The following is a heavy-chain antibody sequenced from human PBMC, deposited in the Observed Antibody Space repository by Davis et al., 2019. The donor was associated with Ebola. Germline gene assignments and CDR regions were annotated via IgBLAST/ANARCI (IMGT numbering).Heavy chain of an antibody. CDR3: ARRLEAWDF. J-gene: IGHJ4*02. V-gene: IGHV3-11*01. CDR2: IIGGANSI. CDR1: GFTFSDYY. Sequence: GGSLRLSCAASGFTFSDYYMSWIRQAPGKGLEWVSSIIGGANSIYYADSVKGRFTISRDNTKNSLYLHLNNLRAEDTAVYYCARRLEAWDFWGQGTLVTVSS. D-gene: IGHD1-1*01.